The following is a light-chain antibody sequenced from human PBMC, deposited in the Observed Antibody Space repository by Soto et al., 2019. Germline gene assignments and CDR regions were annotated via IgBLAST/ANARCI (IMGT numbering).Light chain of an antibody. CDR3: CAYTSTSALYV. Sequence: QSALTQPASVSGSPGQSITTSCTGTSHDIGGYKYVSWYQQHPGKAPKLMIYEVSNRPSGVSNRFSGSKSGNTASLTISGLQTEDEADYYCCAYTSTSALYVFGTGTKLTVL. CDR2: EVS. CDR1: SHDIGGYKY. V-gene: IGLV2-14*01. J-gene: IGLJ1*01.